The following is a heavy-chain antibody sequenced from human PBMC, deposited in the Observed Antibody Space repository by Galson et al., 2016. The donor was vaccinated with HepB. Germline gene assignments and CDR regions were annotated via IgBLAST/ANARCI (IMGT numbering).Heavy chain of an antibody. CDR2: ITWNSYEI. CDR1: GFIFSSYA. CDR3: ATDHTYDSSGFLHY. D-gene: IGHD3-22*01. V-gene: IGHV3-9*01. Sequence: SLRLSCAASGFIFSSYAFHWVRQAPGQSLEWVSSITWNSYEIGYADSVKGRFTISRDNAKNSLYLQLNSVRAEDTALYYCATDHTYDSSGFLHYWGQGTLVTVSS. J-gene: IGHJ4*02.